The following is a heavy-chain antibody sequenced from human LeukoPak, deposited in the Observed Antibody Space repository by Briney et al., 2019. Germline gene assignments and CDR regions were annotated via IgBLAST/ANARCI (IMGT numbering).Heavy chain of an antibody. CDR1: GGSFSGYY. V-gene: IGHV4-34*01. Sequence: SETLSLTCAVYGGSFSGYYWSWIRQPPGKGLEWIGEINHSGSTNYNPSLKSRVTISVDTSKNQFSLKLSSVTAADTAVYYCARSSYYYDSPATTGPTREYYYYYMDVWGKGTTVTISS. J-gene: IGHJ6*03. CDR3: ARSSYYYDSPATTGPTREYYYYYMDV. D-gene: IGHD3-22*01. CDR2: INHSGST.